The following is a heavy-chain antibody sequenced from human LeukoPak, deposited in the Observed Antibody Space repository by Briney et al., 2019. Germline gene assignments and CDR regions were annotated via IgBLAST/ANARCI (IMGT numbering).Heavy chain of an antibody. V-gene: IGHV4-38-2*02. CDR2: IYTSGST. D-gene: IGHD3-22*01. J-gene: IGHJ3*02. CDR3: ARAEDFYESSGYPTGDAFDI. CDR1: GYSISSGYY. Sequence: SETLSLTCTVSGYSISSGYYWGWIRQPPGKGLEWIGSIYTSGSTNYNPSLKSRVTMSVDTSKNQFSLKLSSVTAADTAVYYCARAEDFYESSGYPTGDAFDIWSQGTMVTVSS.